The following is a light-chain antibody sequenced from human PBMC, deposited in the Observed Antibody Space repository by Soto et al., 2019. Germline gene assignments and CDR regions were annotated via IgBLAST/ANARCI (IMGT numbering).Light chain of an antibody. CDR1: SSDVGGYNY. J-gene: IGLJ3*02. CDR2: DVS. CDR3: SSYTNSGTGV. V-gene: IGLV2-14*01. Sequence: QSALTQPASVSGSPGQSITISCTGSSSDVGGYNYVSWFQQHPGKAPELMIYDVSNRPSGVSNRFSGSKSGNTASLTISGLQAEDEADYYCSSYTNSGTGVFGGGTKLTVL.